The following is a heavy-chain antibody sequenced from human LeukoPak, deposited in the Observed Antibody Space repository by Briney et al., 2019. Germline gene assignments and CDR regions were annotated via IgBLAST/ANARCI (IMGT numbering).Heavy chain of an antibody. Sequence: GGSLRLSCAASGFTVSNNFMSWVRQAPGKGLEWVANIKHDGSEKYYVDSVRGRFTISRDNAKNTVSLQMNNLRAEDAALYYCAKRQWLGHGGPYDSWGQGTPVTVSS. J-gene: IGHJ4*02. D-gene: IGHD6-19*01. V-gene: IGHV3-7*03. CDR1: GFTVSNNF. CDR3: AKRQWLGHGGPYDS. CDR2: IKHDGSEK.